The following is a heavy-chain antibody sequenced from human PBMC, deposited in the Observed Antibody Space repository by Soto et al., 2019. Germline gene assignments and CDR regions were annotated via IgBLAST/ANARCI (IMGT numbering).Heavy chain of an antibody. CDR3: ATSPLGNCNSSRCYDY. V-gene: IGHV3-53*01. J-gene: IGHJ4*02. CDR1: GLTVSNNH. Sequence: EVQLVESGGGLIQPGGSLSLSCAVSGLTVSNNHMTWVRQAPGKGLEWVSIIYSGGSTNYADSVTARFTISRDKSENTVYLQMNSLGAEDTALYYCATSPLGNCNSSRCYDYWGLGTLVAVSS. D-gene: IGHD2-2*01. CDR2: IYSGGST.